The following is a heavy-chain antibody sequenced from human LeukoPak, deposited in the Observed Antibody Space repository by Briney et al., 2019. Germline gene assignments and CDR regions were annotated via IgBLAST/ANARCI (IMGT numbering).Heavy chain of an antibody. D-gene: IGHD6-19*01. CDR2: ISRSATYL. CDR3: ARHVYSSGWGAFDI. V-gene: IGHV3-21*01. J-gene: IGHJ3*02. Sequence: GGSLRLSCAASGFTFSGYSMNWARQAPGKGLEWVSSISRSATYLYYADSLQGRFTVSRDDAKSSLYLQMNSLSAEDTAVYYCARHVYSSGWGAFDIWGQGTMVTVSS. CDR1: GFTFSGYS.